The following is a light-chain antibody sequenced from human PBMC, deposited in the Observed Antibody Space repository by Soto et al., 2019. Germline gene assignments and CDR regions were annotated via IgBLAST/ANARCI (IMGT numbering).Light chain of an antibody. V-gene: IGKV3-15*01. Sequence: EAVRTQYPATLSVSPGDRAPLSCRASQSVSSNLAWYQQKPGQAPRLLIYGASTRATGIPARFSGSGSGTEFTLTISSLQSEDFAVYYCQQCGSSPETFGQGTKVDI. CDR3: QQCGSSPET. J-gene: IGKJ1*01. CDR2: GAS. CDR1: QSVSSN.